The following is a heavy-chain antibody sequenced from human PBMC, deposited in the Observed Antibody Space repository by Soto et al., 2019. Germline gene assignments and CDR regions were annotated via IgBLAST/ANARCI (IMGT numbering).Heavy chain of an antibody. CDR1: AYIFTTNY. V-gene: IGHV1-46*01. CDR2: INPSGGST. Sequence: ASVKVSCNASAYIFTTNYIHWVRQAPGQGLEWMGIINPSGGSTTYAQKFQGRVTMTRDTSTSTVYMELSSLRSEDTAVYYCVRALGDLDDYWGQGTLVTVSS. CDR3: VRALGDLDDY. D-gene: IGHD4-17*01. J-gene: IGHJ4*02.